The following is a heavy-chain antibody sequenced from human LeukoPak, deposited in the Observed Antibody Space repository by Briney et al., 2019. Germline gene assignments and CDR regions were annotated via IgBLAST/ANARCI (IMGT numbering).Heavy chain of an antibody. Sequence: GRSLRLSCAASGFTFSSYGMHWVRQAPGKGLEWVAVISYDGSNKYYADSVKGRFTISRDNSKNTLYLQMNSLRAEDTAVYYCAKDSSGYYLGYYFGYWGQGTLVTVSS. CDR1: GFTFSSYG. J-gene: IGHJ4*02. CDR3: AKDSSGYYLGYYFGY. V-gene: IGHV3-30*18. D-gene: IGHD3-22*01. CDR2: ISYDGSNK.